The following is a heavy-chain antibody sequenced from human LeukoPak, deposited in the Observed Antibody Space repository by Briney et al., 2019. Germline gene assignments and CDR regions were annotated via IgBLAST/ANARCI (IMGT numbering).Heavy chain of an antibody. CDR1: GFTFSSYG. D-gene: IGHD7-27*01. CDR2: IWYDGNNK. J-gene: IGHJ4*02. CDR3: GRGSGVADY. Sequence: GGSLRLSCAASGFTFSSYGMHWVRQAPGKGLEWVAAIWYDGNNKTYADSVKGRFTISRDNSKNTLHLQMNSLRDEDTAVYYCGRGSGVADYWGQGALVTVSS. V-gene: IGHV3-33*01.